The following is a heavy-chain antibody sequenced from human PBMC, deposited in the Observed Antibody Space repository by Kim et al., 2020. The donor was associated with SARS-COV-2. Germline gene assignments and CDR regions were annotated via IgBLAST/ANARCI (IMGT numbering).Heavy chain of an antibody. CDR1: GGSISSSNW. J-gene: IGHJ4*02. Sequence: SETLSLTCAVSGGSISSSNWWSWVRQPPGKGLEWIGEIYHSGSTNYNPSLKSRVTISVDKSKNQFSLKLSSVTAADTAVYYCARAVVFSSSWPFDYWGQGTLVSVSS. V-gene: IGHV4-4*02. D-gene: IGHD6-13*01. CDR3: ARAVVFSSSWPFDY. CDR2: IYHSGST.